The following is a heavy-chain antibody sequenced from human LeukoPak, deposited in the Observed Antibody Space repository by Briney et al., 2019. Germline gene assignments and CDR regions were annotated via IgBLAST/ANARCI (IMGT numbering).Heavy chain of an antibody. J-gene: IGHJ4*02. CDR2: ISNSGGTI. CDR1: EFTFSDYY. D-gene: IGHD1-26*01. Sequence: GGSLRLSCAASEFTFSDYYMSWIRQAPGKGLEWVSYISNSGGTIYYADSVKGRFTISRDNAKKSLFLQMNSLRAEDTALYYSARVRGSYSSDSWGQGTLVTVSS. CDR3: ARVRGSYSSDS. V-gene: IGHV3-11*04.